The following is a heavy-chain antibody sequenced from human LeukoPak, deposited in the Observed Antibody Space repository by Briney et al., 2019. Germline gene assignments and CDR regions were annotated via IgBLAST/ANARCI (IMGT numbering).Heavy chain of an antibody. CDR3: ARDGYDFWSGYSLNYYYYYMDV. V-gene: IGHV1-46*01. Sequence: ASVKVSCKTSGYSFTSYNLHWVRQAPGQRLEWMGIINPSGGNTNYAQKFQGRVTMTRDTSTSTVYMELSSLKSEDTAVYYCARDGYDFWSGYSLNYYYYYMDVWGKGTTVTVSS. CDR2: INPSGGNT. D-gene: IGHD3-3*01. CDR1: GYSFTSYN. J-gene: IGHJ6*03.